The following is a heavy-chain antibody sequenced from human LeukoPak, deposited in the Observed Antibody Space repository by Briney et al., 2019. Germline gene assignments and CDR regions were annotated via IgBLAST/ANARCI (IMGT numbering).Heavy chain of an antibody. CDR1: GFTFSDCY. CDR2: ISSSGSTI. V-gene: IGHV3-11*01. Sequence: GGSLRLSCAASGFTFSDCYMSWIRQAPGKGLEWVSYISSSGSTIYYADSVKGRFTISRDNAKNSLYLQMNSLRAEDTAVYYCAKVVDSSSWLIDYWGQGTLVTVSS. D-gene: IGHD6-13*01. CDR3: AKVVDSSSWLIDY. J-gene: IGHJ4*02.